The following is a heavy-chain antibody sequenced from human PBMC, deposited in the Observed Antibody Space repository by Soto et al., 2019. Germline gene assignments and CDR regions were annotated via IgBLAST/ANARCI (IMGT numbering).Heavy chain of an antibody. D-gene: IGHD2-15*01. J-gene: IGHJ6*03. CDR1: GYTFTSYG. CDR2: ISAYNVNT. V-gene: IGHV1-18*01. Sequence: ASVKVSCKASGYTFTSYGISWVRQAPGQGLEWMGWISAYNVNTNYAQKLQGRVTMTTDTSTSTAYMELRSLRSDDTAVYYCSRYCSGGSCSPPYYYYYMDVWGKGTTVTVSS. CDR3: SRYCSGGSCSPPYYYYYMDV.